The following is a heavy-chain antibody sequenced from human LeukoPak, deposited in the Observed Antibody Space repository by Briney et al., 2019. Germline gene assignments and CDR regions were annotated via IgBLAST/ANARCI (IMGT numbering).Heavy chain of an antibody. CDR2: IRSKANSYAT. Sequence: GGSLRLSCAASGFTFSGSAMHWVRQASGKVLEWVGRIRSKANSYATAYAASVKGRFTISRDDSKNTAYLQMNSLKTEDTAVYYCTRPYGDPPYWGQGTLVTVSS. CDR3: TRPYGDPPY. J-gene: IGHJ4*02. D-gene: IGHD4-17*01. CDR1: GFTFSGSA. V-gene: IGHV3-73*01.